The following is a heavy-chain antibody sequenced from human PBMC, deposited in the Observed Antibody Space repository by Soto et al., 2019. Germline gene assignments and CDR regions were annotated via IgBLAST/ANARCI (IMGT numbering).Heavy chain of an antibody. Sequence: LRLSCAASGFTFSSYSMNWVRQAPGKGLEWVSSISSSSSYIYYADSVKGRFTISRDNAKDSLYLQMNSLRAEDTAVYYCARDSGLTISSGFDPWGQGTLVTSP. CDR1: GFTFSSYS. J-gene: IGHJ5*02. CDR3: ARDSGLTISSGFDP. CDR2: ISSSSSYI. V-gene: IGHV3-21*01. D-gene: IGHD3-9*01.